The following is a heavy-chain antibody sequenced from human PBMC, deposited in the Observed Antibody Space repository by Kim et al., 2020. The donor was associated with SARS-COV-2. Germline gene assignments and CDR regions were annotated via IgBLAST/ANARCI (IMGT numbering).Heavy chain of an antibody. V-gene: IGHV1-2*02. CDR1: GYTFTGYY. CDR2: INPNSGGT. D-gene: IGHD6-13*01. Sequence: ASVKVSCKASGYTFTGYYMHWVRQAPGQGLEWMGWINPNSGGTNYAQKFQGRVTMTRDTSISTAYMELSRLRSDDTAVYYCARDRKAAAGMYNWFDPWGQGTLVTVSS. CDR3: ARDRKAAAGMYNWFDP. J-gene: IGHJ5*02.